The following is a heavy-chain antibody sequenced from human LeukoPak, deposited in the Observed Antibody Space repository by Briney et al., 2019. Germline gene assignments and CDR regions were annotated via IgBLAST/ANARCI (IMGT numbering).Heavy chain of an antibody. D-gene: IGHD3-10*01. CDR2: VSPDGRRT. CDR1: GFTSTSYW. J-gene: IGHJ4*02. CDR3: ARVLSYFGSGSYPAY. Sequence: GGSLRLSCAASGFTSTSYWMHWVRQGPGKGLVWIAHVSPDGRRTDYADSVKGRFTVSRDNTNHILYLKMNSLTADDTAVYYCARVLSYFGSGSYPAYWGQGTLVTVSS. V-gene: IGHV3-74*01.